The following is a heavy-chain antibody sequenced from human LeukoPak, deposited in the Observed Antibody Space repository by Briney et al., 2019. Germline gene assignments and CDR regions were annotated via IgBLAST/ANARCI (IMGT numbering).Heavy chain of an antibody. CDR3: ARDSRTYSSGLMDV. Sequence: ASVKVSCKASGGTFSSYAISWVRQAPGQGLEWMGGIIPIFGTANYAQKFQGRVTITADKSTSTAYMELNSLRSEDTAVYYCARDSRTYSSGLMDVWGKGTTVTVSS. CDR2: IIPIFGTA. V-gene: IGHV1-69*06. D-gene: IGHD6-19*01. J-gene: IGHJ6*03. CDR1: GGTFSSYA.